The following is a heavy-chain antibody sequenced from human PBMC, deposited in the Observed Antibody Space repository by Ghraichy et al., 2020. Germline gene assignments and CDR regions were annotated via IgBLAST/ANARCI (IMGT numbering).Heavy chain of an antibody. Sequence: ASVKVSCKASGYTFTSYGISWVRQAPGQGLEWMGWISAYNGNTNYAQKLQGRVTMTTDTSTSTAYMELRSLRSDDPAVYYCARDSSGSYYDILTGYRAYWGQGTLVTVSS. CDR1: GYTFTSYG. CDR3: ARDSSGSYYDILTGYRAY. CDR2: ISAYNGNT. D-gene: IGHD3-9*01. V-gene: IGHV1-18*01. J-gene: IGHJ4*02.